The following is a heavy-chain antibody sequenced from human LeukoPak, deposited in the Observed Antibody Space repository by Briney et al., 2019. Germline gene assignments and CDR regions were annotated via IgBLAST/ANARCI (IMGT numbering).Heavy chain of an antibody. CDR2: VYSSGSS. J-gene: IGHJ4*02. D-gene: IGHD4-17*01. CDR3: ARHKDDYDDYVWTY. CDR1: GVSISSSPYY. Sequence: SETLSLTCTVSGVSISSSPYYWGWIRQPPGKGLEWIGSVYSSGSSYCNPSLKSRVTIFVDTSKNQFSLKVTSVTAADTATYYCARHKDDYDDYVWTYWGQGTLVTVSS. V-gene: IGHV4-39*01.